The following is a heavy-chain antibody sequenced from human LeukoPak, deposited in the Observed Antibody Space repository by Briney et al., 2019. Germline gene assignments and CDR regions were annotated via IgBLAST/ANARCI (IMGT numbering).Heavy chain of an antibody. CDR3: ARDLGSEGFRWFDP. D-gene: IGHD1-14*01. J-gene: IGHJ5*02. CDR1: GFTFSSYD. V-gene: IGHV3-13*01. CDR2: IGTAGDT. Sequence: GGSLRLSCAASGFTFSSYDMHWVRQATGKGLEWVSAIGTAGDTYYPGSVKGRFTISRENAKNSLYLQMNSLRAGDTAVYYCARDLGSEGFRWFDPWGQGTLVTVSS.